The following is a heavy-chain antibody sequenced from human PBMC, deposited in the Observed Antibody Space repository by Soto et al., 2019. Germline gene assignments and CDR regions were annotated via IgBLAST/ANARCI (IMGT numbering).Heavy chain of an antibody. J-gene: IGHJ5*02. CDR3: ARDLGEVYAT. Sequence: GGSLRLSCAASGFTFRDYAMSWVRQAPGRGLEWVSGVSNSGSSTYYADSLKGRFTISRDNSKNTVFFQMDSLRAEDTAGYYCARDLGEVYATWGQGTLVTVSS. D-gene: IGHD2-8*01. CDR1: GFTFRDYA. V-gene: IGHV3-23*01. CDR2: VSNSGSST.